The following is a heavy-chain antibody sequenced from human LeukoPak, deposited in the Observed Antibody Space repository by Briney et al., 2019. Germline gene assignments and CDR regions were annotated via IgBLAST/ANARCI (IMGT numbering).Heavy chain of an antibody. D-gene: IGHD6-13*01. CDR3: VRTSYSNSWYVVDY. V-gene: IGHV4-39*01. CDR2: IYSSGST. CDR1: GDSISSKTYY. J-gene: IGHJ4*02. Sequence: SETLSLTCTVSGDSISSKTYYWGWIRQPPGKGLEWIGSIYSSGSTYYNPSLKSRVTIFGDMSKNQVSLKLRSVTVADTAVYYCVRTSYSNSWYVVDYWGQGTLVTVSS.